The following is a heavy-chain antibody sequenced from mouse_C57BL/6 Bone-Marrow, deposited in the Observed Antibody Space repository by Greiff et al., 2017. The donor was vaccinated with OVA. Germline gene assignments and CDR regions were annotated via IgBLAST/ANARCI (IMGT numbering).Heavy chain of an antibody. Sequence: QVQLKESGPGLVAPSQRLSITCTVSGFSLTSYAISWVRQPPGKGLEWLGVIWTGGGTNYNSALKSRLSISKDNSKSQVFLKMNSLQTDDTARYYCARGSTVVRRDKDYAMDYWGQGTSVTVSS. CDR3: ARGSTVVRRDKDYAMDY. V-gene: IGHV2-9-1*01. D-gene: IGHD1-1*01. CDR2: IWTGGGT. CDR1: GFSLTSYA. J-gene: IGHJ4*01.